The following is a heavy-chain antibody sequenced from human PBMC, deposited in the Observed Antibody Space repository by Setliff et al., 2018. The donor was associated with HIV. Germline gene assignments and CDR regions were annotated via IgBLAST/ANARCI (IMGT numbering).Heavy chain of an antibody. Sequence: GGSLRLSCAASGFTFSSYWMYWVRQAPGKGLVWASRINSDGSSTSYADSVKGRFTISRDNAKNTLYLQMNSLRAEDTAVYYCAKDLLAADYWGQGTLVTVSS. CDR2: INSDGSST. D-gene: IGHD2-15*01. CDR3: AKDLLAADY. V-gene: IGHV3-74*01. J-gene: IGHJ4*02. CDR1: GFTFSSYW.